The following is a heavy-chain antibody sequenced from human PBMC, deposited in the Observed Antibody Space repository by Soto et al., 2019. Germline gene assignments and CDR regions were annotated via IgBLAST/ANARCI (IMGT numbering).Heavy chain of an antibody. J-gene: IGHJ3*02. CDR3: AGGPGHGAFDT. CDR2: ISPDGSSE. Sequence: QVQLVESGGNVVQPGSSLRLSCTGTESTFRTYDIHWVRQAPGEGPQWVAHISPDGSSEYWADSVKGRFTISRDNAKKTLYRQLSSLVSDATAVYYCAGGPGHGAFDTWGPGTVV. V-gene: IGHV3-30-3*01. CDR1: ESTFRTYD.